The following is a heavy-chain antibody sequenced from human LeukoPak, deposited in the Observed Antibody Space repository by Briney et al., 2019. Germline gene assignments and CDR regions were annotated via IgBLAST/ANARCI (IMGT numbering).Heavy chain of an antibody. J-gene: IGHJ4*02. V-gene: IGHV3-7*01. CDR1: GFTFRSYR. CDR2: IKQDGSEK. CDR3: VREARESGGFDY. Sequence: GGSLRLSCAGSGFTFRSYRMSWVRQAPGKGLEWVANIKQDGSEKYYVDSVKGRFTISRDNAKNSLYLQMNSLRAEDTAVYYCVREARESGGFDYWGQGTLVTVSS. D-gene: IGHD2-15*01.